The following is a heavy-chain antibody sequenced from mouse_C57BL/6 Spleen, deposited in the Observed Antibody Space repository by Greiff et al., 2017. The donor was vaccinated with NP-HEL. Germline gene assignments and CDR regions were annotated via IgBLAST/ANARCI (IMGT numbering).Heavy chain of an antibody. D-gene: IGHD2-4*01. V-gene: IGHV1-50*01. CDR1: GYTFTSYW. Sequence: QVQLQQPGAELVKPGASVKLSCKASGYTFTSYWMQWVKQRPGQGLEWIGEIDPSDSYTNYNQKFKGKATLTVDTSSSTAYMQLSSLTSEDSAVYYCARWWDYDAWFAYWGQGTLVTVSA. CDR2: IDPSDSYT. J-gene: IGHJ3*01. CDR3: ARWWDYDAWFAY.